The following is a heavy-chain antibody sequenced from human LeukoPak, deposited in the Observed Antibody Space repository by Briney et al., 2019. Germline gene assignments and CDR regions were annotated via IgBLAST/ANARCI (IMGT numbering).Heavy chain of an antibody. V-gene: IGHV1-24*01. J-gene: IGHJ4*02. Sequence: ASVKVSCKVSGYTLTELSMHWVRQAPGKGLEWMGGFYPEDGETIYAQKFQGRVTMTEDTSTDTAYMELSSLRSEDTAVYYCATDQLYYDYVWGSYRRGYFDYWGQGTLVTVSS. CDR1: GYTLTELS. D-gene: IGHD3-16*02. CDR3: ATDQLYYDYVWGSYRRGYFDY. CDR2: FYPEDGET.